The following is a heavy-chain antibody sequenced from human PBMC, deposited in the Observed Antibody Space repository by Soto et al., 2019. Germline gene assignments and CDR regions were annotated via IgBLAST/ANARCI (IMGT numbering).Heavy chain of an antibody. Sequence: TMDISCAVSCGSISSGGYSWSWIRQPPGKGLEWIGYIYHSGSTYYNPSLKSRVTISVDRSKNQFSLKLSSVTAADTAVYYCARVMRQYYDSSGTIGFDPWGQGTLVTVSS. J-gene: IGHJ5*02. CDR2: IYHSGST. V-gene: IGHV4-30-2*01. CDR3: ARVMRQYYDSSGTIGFDP. D-gene: IGHD3-22*01. CDR1: CGSISSGGYS.